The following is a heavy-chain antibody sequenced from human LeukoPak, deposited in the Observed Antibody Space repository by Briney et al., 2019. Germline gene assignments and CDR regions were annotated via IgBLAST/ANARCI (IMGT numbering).Heavy chain of an antibody. CDR1: GYTFTGYY. CDR3: ARVPYYDFWSGYYMRPEFGMDV. Sequence: ASVKVSCKASGYTFTGYYMHWVRQAPGQGLEWMGWINPNSGGTNYAQKFQGRVTMSRDTSISTAYMELSSLRSEDTAVYYCARVPYYDFWSGYYMRPEFGMDVWGQGTTVTVSS. V-gene: IGHV1-2*02. D-gene: IGHD3-3*01. CDR2: INPNSGGT. J-gene: IGHJ6*02.